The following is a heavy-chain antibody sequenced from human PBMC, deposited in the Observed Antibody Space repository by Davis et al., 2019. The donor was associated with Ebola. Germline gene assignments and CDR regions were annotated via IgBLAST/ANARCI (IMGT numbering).Heavy chain of an antibody. CDR1: GFTFRNYW. D-gene: IGHD4-17*01. CDR3: TRVGYGDSWRWFDS. V-gene: IGHV3-74*03. Sequence: GEPLKISCAASGFTFRNYWMHWVRQAPGKGLVWVSRIKTDGSSITYADSVKGRFTISRDNAKNTVYLQMNSLRAEDTAVYYCTRVGYGDSWRWFDSWGQGTLVTVSS. J-gene: IGHJ5*01. CDR2: IKTDGSSI.